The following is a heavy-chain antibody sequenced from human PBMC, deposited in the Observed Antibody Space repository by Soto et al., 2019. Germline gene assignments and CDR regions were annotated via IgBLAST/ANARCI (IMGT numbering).Heavy chain of an antibody. V-gene: IGHV3-23*01. D-gene: IGHD3-3*01. Sequence: GGSLILSCAASGFTFSHYGMTRVRQAPGKGLEWVSGISDRAVTYYVDSVKGRFTISRDNSRNTLYLQMNGLRVEDTAVYYCTKSRLLDYYAYELWGQGTMVTVSS. CDR3: TKSRLLDYYAYEL. CDR2: ISDRAVT. CDR1: GFTFSHYG. J-gene: IGHJ3*01.